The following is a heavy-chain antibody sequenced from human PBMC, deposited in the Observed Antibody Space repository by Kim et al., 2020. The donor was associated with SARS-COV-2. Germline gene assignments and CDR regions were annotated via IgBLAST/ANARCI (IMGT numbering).Heavy chain of an antibody. CDR2: ISSYSNYI. Sequence: GGSLRLSCIGSGFTFSAYRMDWIRQAPGKGLEWVSSISSYSNYIYYATSVRVQFTISKDNDKNSVFLQKNSLRAEDTAVYYCVPDERASVWGSWGQGTLGSVSS. J-gene: IGHJ5*02. V-gene: IGHV3-21*01. CDR3: VPDERASVWGS. D-gene: IGHD3-16*01. CDR1: GFTFSAYR.